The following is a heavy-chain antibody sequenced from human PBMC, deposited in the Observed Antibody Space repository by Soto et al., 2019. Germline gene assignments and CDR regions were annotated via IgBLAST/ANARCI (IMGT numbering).Heavy chain of an antibody. V-gene: IGHV3-30-3*01. CDR2: ISNDGSNR. Sequence: QVQLVESGGGVVQPGGSLRLSCVASGFIFSKYAIYWVRQAPGKGPDWVAVISNDGSNRDYADSVKGRFTISRDNSKNTLYLQMNSLKPEDTAMYFCARVDIVVNGRFDYWGQGTLVTVSS. CDR3: ARVDIVVNGRFDY. J-gene: IGHJ4*02. D-gene: IGHD5-12*01. CDR1: GFIFSKYA.